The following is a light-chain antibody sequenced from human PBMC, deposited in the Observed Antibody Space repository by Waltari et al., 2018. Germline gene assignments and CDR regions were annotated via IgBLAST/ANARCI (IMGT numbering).Light chain of an antibody. J-gene: IGLJ3*02. CDR3: VLYVGGGSWV. V-gene: IGLV8-61*01. Sequence: QTVVTQEPSFSVSPGGTVTLTCGLSSGSVSYNYYPIWYPQTPGQAPRTLIYSTNTRSSGVSDRFSGSILGNKAALTITGAQANDESDYYCVLYVGGGSWVVGGGTKLTVL. CDR1: SGSVSYNYY. CDR2: STN.